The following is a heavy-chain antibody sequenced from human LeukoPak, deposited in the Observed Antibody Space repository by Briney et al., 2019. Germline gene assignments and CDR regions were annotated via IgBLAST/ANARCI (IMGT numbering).Heavy chain of an antibody. CDR3: ARDGLEYYYDSSGYRPLGY. CDR1: GGSISSYY. Sequence: PSETLSLTCTVSGGSISSYYWSWIRQPPGKGLEWIGYIYYSGSTNYNPSLKSRVTISVDTSKNQFSLKLSSVTAADTAVYYCARDGLEYYYDSSGYRPLGYWGQGTLVTVSS. D-gene: IGHD3-22*01. CDR2: IYYSGST. V-gene: IGHV4-59*01. J-gene: IGHJ4*02.